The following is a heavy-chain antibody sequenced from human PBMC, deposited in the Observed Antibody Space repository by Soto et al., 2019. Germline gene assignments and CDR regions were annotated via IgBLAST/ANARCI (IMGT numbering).Heavy chain of an antibody. Sequence: SEAVSCQASGVTFSSQAIILVRQAPGQGLEWMGVISLLFGTANYVQKFDGLVTITADKSTSTAYMHLSSLRSDYPALYYGARDLGTGYSNSDGWLIDYWGQGTLVTVSS. CDR1: GVTFSSQA. J-gene: IGHJ4*01. D-gene: IGHD6-6*01. V-gene: IGHV1-69*06. CDR2: ISLLFGTA. CDR3: ARDLGTGYSNSDGWLIDY.